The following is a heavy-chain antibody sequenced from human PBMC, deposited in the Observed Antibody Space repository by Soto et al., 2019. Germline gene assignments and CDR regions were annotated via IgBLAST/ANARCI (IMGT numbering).Heavy chain of an antibody. Sequence: PGGSLRLSCAAPGFTFSSYSLRWVPQAPGEGLEWVSAIIGSCGSTYYADSVKGRFTISRDNSKNTLYLQMNSLRAEDTAVYYCAKGRPDIVVVVAAISPPYYYGMDVWGQGTTVTVSS. CDR2: IIGSCGST. CDR3: AKGRPDIVVVVAAISPPYYYGMDV. J-gene: IGHJ6*02. V-gene: IGHV3-23*01. CDR1: GFTFSSYS. D-gene: IGHD2-15*01.